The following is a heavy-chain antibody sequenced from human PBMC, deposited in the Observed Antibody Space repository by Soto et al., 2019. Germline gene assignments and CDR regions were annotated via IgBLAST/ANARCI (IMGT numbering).Heavy chain of an antibody. CDR1: EFTFSSYS. J-gene: IGHJ3*01. CDR3: ARSPDSGIYSHGVFDL. D-gene: IGHD1-26*01. Sequence: EVQLVESGGDLVQPGGSLRLSCAASEFTFSSYSMNWVRQAPGKGLEWISYIRSNSGAIYYADSVKGRFTISRDNAKSSLYLQLNSLRAEDTAVYFCARSPDSGIYSHGVFDLWGQGTMVTVSS. V-gene: IGHV3-48*01. CDR2: IRSNSGAI.